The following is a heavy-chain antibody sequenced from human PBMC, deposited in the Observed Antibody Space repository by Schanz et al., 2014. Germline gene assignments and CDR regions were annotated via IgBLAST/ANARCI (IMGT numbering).Heavy chain of an antibody. CDR1: GFTFSKAW. D-gene: IGHD1-26*01. Sequence: VQLVESGGGLVEPGGSLGLSCAASGFTFSKAWMSWVRQAPAKGLEWVAVVGDTGTTKFYADSVKGRLTVSRDNSENTVYLEFHSLRSEDTALYYCAREAKWGQWYFDLWGRGSLVTVSS. J-gene: IGHJ2*01. V-gene: IGHV3-30*03. CDR2: VGDTGTTK. CDR3: AREAKWGQWYFDL.